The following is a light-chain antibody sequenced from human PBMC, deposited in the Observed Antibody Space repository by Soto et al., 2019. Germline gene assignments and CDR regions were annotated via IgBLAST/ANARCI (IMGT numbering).Light chain of an antibody. V-gene: IGLV2-14*03. J-gene: IGLJ1*01. CDR3: SSYASSSIDV. CDR1: SSDVGNYNY. CDR2: DVS. Sequence: QSALTQPASVSGSPGQSITISCTGTSSDVGNYNYVSWYQQHPGKAPKLMIYDVSNRLSGVSNRFSGSKSGYTASLTISGLQAEDEADYYCSSYASSSIDVFGTGTKLTVL.